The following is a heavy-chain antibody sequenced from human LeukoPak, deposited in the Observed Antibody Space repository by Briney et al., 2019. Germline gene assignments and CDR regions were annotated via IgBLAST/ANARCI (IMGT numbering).Heavy chain of an antibody. CDR1: GGTFSSYA. CDR3: ARVVPAATNYYYYYMDV. Sequence: SVKVSCKTSGGTFSSYAISWVRHAPGQGLEWMGGIIPIFGTANYAQTFQGRATITTDESTSTAYMELSSLRSEDTAVYYCARVVPAATNYYYYYMDVWGKGTTVTVSS. CDR2: IIPIFGTA. D-gene: IGHD2-2*01. V-gene: IGHV1-69*05. J-gene: IGHJ6*03.